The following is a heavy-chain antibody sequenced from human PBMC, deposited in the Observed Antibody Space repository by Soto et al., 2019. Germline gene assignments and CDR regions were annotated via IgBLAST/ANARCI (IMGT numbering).Heavy chain of an antibody. CDR3: ARYRITASHIYYYYGMDV. V-gene: IGHV3-23*01. CDR2: ISGSGGST. Sequence: GSLRLSCAASGFTFSSYAMSWVRQAPGKGLEWVSAISGSGGSTYYADSVKGRFTIARDNSKNTLYLQMNSLRAADTAVYYCARYRITASHIYYYYGMDVWGQGTTVTVSS. D-gene: IGHD1-20*01. J-gene: IGHJ6*02. CDR1: GFTFSSYA.